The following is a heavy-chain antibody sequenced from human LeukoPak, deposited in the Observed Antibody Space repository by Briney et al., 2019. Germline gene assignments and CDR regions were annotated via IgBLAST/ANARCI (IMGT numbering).Heavy chain of an antibody. D-gene: IGHD2-21*01. CDR1: GFTFSNYW. CDR2: INTDETST. J-gene: IGHJ3*02. CDR3: AMRAYCGGDCYRALDAFDI. Sequence: GGSLRLSCAASGFTFSNYWMHWVRQAPGKGLVWVSRINTDETSTSYADSVKGRFTISRDNAKNTLYLQMNSLRAENTAVYYCAMRAYCGGDCYRALDAFDIWGQGTMVTVSS. V-gene: IGHV3-74*01.